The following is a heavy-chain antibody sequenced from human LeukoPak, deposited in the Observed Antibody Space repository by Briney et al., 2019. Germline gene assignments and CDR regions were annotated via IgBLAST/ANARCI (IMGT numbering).Heavy chain of an antibody. CDR3: ATVGGGITIFGEVGGTYYFDY. J-gene: IGHJ4*02. CDR1: GYTLTELS. Sequence: ASVKVSCKVSGYTLTELSMHWVRQAPGKGLEWMGGFDPEDGETIYAQKFRGRVTMTEDTSTDTAYMELSSLRSEDTAVYYCATVGGGITIFGEVGGTYYFDYWGQGTLVTVSS. CDR2: FDPEDGET. D-gene: IGHD3-3*01. V-gene: IGHV1-24*01.